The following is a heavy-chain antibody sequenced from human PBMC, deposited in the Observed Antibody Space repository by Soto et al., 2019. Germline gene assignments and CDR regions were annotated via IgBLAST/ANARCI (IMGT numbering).Heavy chain of an antibody. CDR3: ASLPELRYFDWLKFDP. J-gene: IGHJ5*02. D-gene: IGHD3-9*01. CDR2: ISSSSSYI. CDR1: GFTFSSYS. V-gene: IGHV3-21*01. Sequence: KPGGSLRLSCAASGFTFSSYSMNWVRQAPGKGLEWVSSISSSSSYIYYADSVKGRFTISRDNAKNSLYLQMNSLRAEDTAVYYCASLPELRYFDWLKFDPWGQGTLVTVSS.